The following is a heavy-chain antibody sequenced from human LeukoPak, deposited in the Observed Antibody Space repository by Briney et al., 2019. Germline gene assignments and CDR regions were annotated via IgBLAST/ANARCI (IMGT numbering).Heavy chain of an antibody. CDR3: ATKRGWELLNYFDY. J-gene: IGHJ4*02. V-gene: IGHV3-23*01. CDR2: ISGSGGST. D-gene: IGHD1-26*01. Sequence: PGGSLRLSCAASGFTFSSYAMSWVRQAPGKGLEWVSAISGSGGSTYYADSVKGRFTISRDNSKDTLYLQMNSLRAEDTAVYYCATKRGWELLNYFDYWGQGTLVTVSS. CDR1: GFTFSSYA.